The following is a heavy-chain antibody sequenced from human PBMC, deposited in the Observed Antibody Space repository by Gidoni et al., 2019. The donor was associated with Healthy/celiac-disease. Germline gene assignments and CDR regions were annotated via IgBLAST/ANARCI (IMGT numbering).Heavy chain of an antibody. CDR1: GYTFTGYY. CDR3: ARAKWGTMVRGVRRTYYFDY. Sequence: QVQLVQSGAEVKKPGASVKVSCKASGYTFTGYYMHWVRQAPGQGLEWMGWINPNSGGTNYAQKFQGRVTMTRDTSISIAYMELSRLRSDDTAVYYCARAKWGTMVRGVRRTYYFDYWGQGTLVTVSS. CDR2: INPNSGGT. J-gene: IGHJ4*02. D-gene: IGHD3-10*01. V-gene: IGHV1-2*02.